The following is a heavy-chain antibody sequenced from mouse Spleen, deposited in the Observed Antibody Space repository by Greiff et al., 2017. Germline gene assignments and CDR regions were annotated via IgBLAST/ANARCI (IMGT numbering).Heavy chain of an antibody. J-gene: IGHJ2*01. CDR2: ISSGGSYT. D-gene: IGHD1-1*01. Sequence: EVKLVESGGGLVKPGGSLKLSCAASGFTFSSYAMSWVRQTPEKRLEWVATISSGGSYTYYPDSVKGRFTISRDNAKNTLYLQMSSLRSEDTAMYYCARRDYGSFDYWGQGTTLTVSS. CDR3: ARRDYGSFDY. V-gene: IGHV5-9-1*01. CDR1: GFTFSSYA.